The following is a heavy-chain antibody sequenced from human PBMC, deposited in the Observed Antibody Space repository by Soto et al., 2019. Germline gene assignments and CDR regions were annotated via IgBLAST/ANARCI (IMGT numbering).Heavy chain of an antibody. CDR2: INPNSGGT. Sequence: ASVKVSCKASGYTFIGYYGHWVRQAPGQGLEWMGWINPNSGGTNYAQKFQGWVTMTRDTSISTAYMELSRLRSDDTAVYYCARDPGPNSSGGSCTMPWFDPWGQGTLVTVSS. V-gene: IGHV1-2*04. D-gene: IGHD2-15*01. CDR3: ARDPGPNSSGGSCTMPWFDP. CDR1: GYTFIGYY. J-gene: IGHJ5*02.